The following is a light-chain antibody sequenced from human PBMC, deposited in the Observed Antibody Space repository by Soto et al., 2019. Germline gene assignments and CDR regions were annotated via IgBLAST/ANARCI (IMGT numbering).Light chain of an antibody. Sequence: EIVLTQSPGTLSFSPGERATHSCRASQSVSSSYLAWYQQKPGQAPRLLIYGASSRATGIPDRFSGSGSGTEFTLIISSLQSEDSAVYYCQQYNSWLWTFGQGTKVDIK. CDR3: QQYNSWLWT. V-gene: IGKV3-20*01. CDR1: QSVSSSY. CDR2: GAS. J-gene: IGKJ1*01.